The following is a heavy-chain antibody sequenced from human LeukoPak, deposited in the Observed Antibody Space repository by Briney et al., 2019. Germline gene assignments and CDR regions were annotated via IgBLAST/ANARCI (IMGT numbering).Heavy chain of an antibody. CDR3: ARGYDLYGGNSLRAFDI. CDR1: GFTFSSYS. D-gene: IGHD4-23*01. V-gene: IGHV3-53*01. Sequence: PGGSLRLSFAASGFTFSSYSMNWVRQAPGKGLEWVSVIYSGGSTYYADSVKGRFTISRDNSKNTLYLQMNSLRAEDTAVYYCARGYDLYGGNSLRAFDIWGQGTMVTVSS. CDR2: IYSGGST. J-gene: IGHJ3*02.